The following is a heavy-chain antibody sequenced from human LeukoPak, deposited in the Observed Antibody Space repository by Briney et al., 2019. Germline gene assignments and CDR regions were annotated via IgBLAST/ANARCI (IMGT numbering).Heavy chain of an antibody. Sequence: PGGSLRLSCAASGFTFSSYGMHWVRQAPGKGLEWVAVIWYDGSNKYYADSVKGRFNISRDNSKNTLYLQMNSLRAEDTAVYYCAKGDYYDSSGYYFDYWGQGTLVTVSS. J-gene: IGHJ4*02. CDR2: IWYDGSNK. V-gene: IGHV3-33*06. CDR3: AKGDYYDSSGYYFDY. CDR1: GFTFSSYG. D-gene: IGHD3-22*01.